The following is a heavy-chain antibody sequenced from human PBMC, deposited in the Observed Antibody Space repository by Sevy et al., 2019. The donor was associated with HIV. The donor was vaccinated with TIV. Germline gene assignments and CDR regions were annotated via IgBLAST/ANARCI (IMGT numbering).Heavy chain of an antibody. D-gene: IGHD2-8*01. CDR3: AREGCTKPHDY. V-gene: IGHV3-23*01. J-gene: IGHJ4*02. CDR2: LSFGCGEI. CDR1: RFTFSKYS. Sequence: GESLKISCAASRFTFSKYSMSWVRQPPGKGLEWVSTLSFGCGEINYADSVKGRFTISRDNSKSSVYLQMNNLRPEDTAVYYCAREGCTKPHDYWGQRTLVTVSS.